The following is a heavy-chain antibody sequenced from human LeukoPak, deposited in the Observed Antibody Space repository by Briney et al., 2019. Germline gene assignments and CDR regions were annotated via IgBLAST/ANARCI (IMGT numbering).Heavy chain of an antibody. CDR3: ARELYGRFEY. Sequence: ASVKVSFKASGYTFTVYYMHWVRQAPGQGLECMGWINPYNGNTNYAQKFQGRVTMTTDTSTSTAYMELGSLRSDDTAVYYCARELYGRFEYWGQGTLVTVSS. CDR2: INPYNGNT. D-gene: IGHD2-2*02. J-gene: IGHJ4*02. CDR1: GYTFTVYY. V-gene: IGHV1-18*04.